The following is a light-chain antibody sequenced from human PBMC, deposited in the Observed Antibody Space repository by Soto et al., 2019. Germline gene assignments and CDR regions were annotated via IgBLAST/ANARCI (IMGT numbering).Light chain of an antibody. V-gene: IGKV1-5*01. CDR3: QQYDNYPLT. Sequence: DIQMTQSPATLSASVGDRVTITCRASQSVRSWLAWYQQKPGTAPKLLIFDASRLESGVPSRFRGSASGTEFTLTISSLQPDDFETYYCQQYDNYPLTFGGGTKVDIK. J-gene: IGKJ4*01. CDR1: QSVRSW. CDR2: DAS.